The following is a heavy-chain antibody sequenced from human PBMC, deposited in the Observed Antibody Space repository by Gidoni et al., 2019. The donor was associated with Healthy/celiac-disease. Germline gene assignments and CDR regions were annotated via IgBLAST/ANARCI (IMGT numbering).Heavy chain of an antibody. CDR3: AKDEVQQWLVFDY. Sequence: EVQLLESGGGLVQPGGSLRLSCAASGFTFSSYAMSWVRQAPGKGLEWVSAISGSGGSTYYADSVKGRFTISRDNAKNTLYLQMNSLRAEDTAVYYCAKDEVQQWLVFDYWGQGTLVTVSS. J-gene: IGHJ4*02. D-gene: IGHD6-19*01. V-gene: IGHV3-23*01. CDR1: GFTFSSYA. CDR2: ISGSGGST.